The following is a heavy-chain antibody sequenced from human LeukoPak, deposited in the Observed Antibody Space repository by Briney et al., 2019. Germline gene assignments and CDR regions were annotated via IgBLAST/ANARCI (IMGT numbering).Heavy chain of an antibody. J-gene: IGHJ4*02. D-gene: IGHD2-15*01. CDR1: GYTLPDYY. CDR2: INVNSGDT. V-gene: IGHV1-2*02. Sequence: ASVKVPCKASGYTLPDYYFHWVRQAPGQGLEWMGWINVNSGDTNYEQKFQGRVTMTRDTSISTAYMELTRLRSDDTAVYFCAAVAPSGPFGYWGPRTLVIVSS. CDR3: AAVAPSGPFGY.